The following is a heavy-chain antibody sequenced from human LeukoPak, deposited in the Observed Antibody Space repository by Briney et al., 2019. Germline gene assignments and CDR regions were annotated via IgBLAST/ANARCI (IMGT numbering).Heavy chain of an antibody. J-gene: IGHJ4*02. D-gene: IGHD6-13*01. V-gene: IGHV4-39*07. CDR2: IYYSGST. Sequence: SETLSLTCTVSGGSLSSSSYYWGWIRQPPGKGLEWIGSIYYSGSTYYNPSLKRRVTISVDTSKNQFSLKLSSVTAADTAVYYCARGSLAAAGIVDYWGQGILVTVSS. CDR3: ARGSLAAAGIVDY. CDR1: GGSLSSSSYY.